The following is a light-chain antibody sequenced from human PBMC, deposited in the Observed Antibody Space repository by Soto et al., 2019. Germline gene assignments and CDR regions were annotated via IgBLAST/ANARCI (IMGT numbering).Light chain of an antibody. V-gene: IGLV2-14*01. J-gene: IGLJ1*01. Sequence: QSALTQPASVSGSPGQSITISCTGTSSDVGGYNSVSWYRQDPGKAPKLIIYDVTYRPSGVSNRFSGSKSGNTASLTISGLQSEDEVDYHCSSFTSSITYVFGTGTKVTLL. CDR3: SSFTSSITYV. CDR1: SSDVGGYNS. CDR2: DVT.